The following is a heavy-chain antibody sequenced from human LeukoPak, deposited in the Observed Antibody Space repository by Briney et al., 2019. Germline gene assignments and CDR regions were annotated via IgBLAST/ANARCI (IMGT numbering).Heavy chain of an antibody. CDR2: ISSSSSYI. CDR3: ARDYSSGYDY. J-gene: IGHJ4*02. D-gene: IGHD3-22*01. Sequence: GSLRLSCAASGFTFSSYRMNWVRQAPGKGLEWVPSISSSSSYIYYADSVKGRFTISRDNAKNSLHLQMNSLRAEDTAVYYCARDYSSGYDYWGQGTLVTVSS. CDR1: GFTFSSYR. V-gene: IGHV3-21*01.